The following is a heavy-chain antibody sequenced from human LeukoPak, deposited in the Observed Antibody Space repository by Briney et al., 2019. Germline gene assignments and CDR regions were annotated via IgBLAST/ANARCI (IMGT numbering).Heavy chain of an antibody. CDR3: ARASETAMVTL. CDR1: GVSITMGTYY. CDR2: MYSTGRV. V-gene: IGHV4-61*02. D-gene: IGHD5-18*01. Sequence: SQTLSLTSTVSGVSITMGTYYSTWTRQPAGNGLEWSGRMYSTGRVNYNPSLKSRVTMLLDTAKNHISLKLTSVTAADTAIYFCARASETAMVTLWGQGTRVTVSS. J-gene: IGHJ4*02.